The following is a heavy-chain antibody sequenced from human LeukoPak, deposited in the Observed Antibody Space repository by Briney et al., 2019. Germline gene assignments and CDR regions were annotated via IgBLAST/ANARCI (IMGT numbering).Heavy chain of an antibody. CDR3: AKAWFGESAFDY. Sequence: GRSLRLSCAASGFTFDDYAMHWVRQAPGKGLEWVSGISWNSGSIGYADSVKGRFTISRDNAKNSLYLQMNSLRAEDTALYYCAKAWFGESAFDYWGQGTLVTVSS. CDR2: ISWNSGSI. CDR1: GFTFDDYA. D-gene: IGHD3-10*01. J-gene: IGHJ4*02. V-gene: IGHV3-9*01.